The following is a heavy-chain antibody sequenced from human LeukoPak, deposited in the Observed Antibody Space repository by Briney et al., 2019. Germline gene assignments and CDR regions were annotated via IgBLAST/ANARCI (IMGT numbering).Heavy chain of an antibody. CDR1: GFTFSGYW. V-gene: IGHV3-74*01. CDR2: INSDGSST. D-gene: IGHD3-22*01. J-gene: IGHJ6*03. Sequence: GGSLRLSCAASGFTFSGYWMHWVRQAPGKGLVWVSRINSDGSSTSYADSVKGRFTISRDNAKNTLYLQMNSLRAEDTAVYYCARGTGYYDSSGYSSYYYMDVWGKGTTVTVSS. CDR3: ARGTGYYDSSGYSSYYYMDV.